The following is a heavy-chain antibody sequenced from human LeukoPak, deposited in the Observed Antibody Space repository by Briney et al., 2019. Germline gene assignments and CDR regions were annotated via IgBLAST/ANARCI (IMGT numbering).Heavy chain of an antibody. CDR2: VQTSGGT. D-gene: IGHD2-8*01. CDR1: GASISSGIYF. CDR3: ARALCINGICEWFDP. J-gene: IGHJ5*02. V-gene: IGHV4-61*02. Sequence: SETLSLTCTVSGASISSGIYFWSWIRQPAGKGLEWIGRVQTSGGTNYNPSPESRVTISIDTSKTQFSLTLRSVTAADTAVYYCARALCINGICEWFDPWGQGTLVTVSS.